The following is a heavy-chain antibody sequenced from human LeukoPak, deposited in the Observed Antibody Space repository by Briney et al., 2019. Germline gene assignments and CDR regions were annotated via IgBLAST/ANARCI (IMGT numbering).Heavy chain of an antibody. J-gene: IGHJ3*02. CDR2: INWNGGST. CDR3: ARGEGAATWGAFDI. V-gene: IGHV3-20*04. CDR1: GFTFDDYG. Sequence: GGSLRLSCAASGFTFDDYGMSWVRQAPGKGLEWVSGINWNGGSTGYADSVKGRLTISRDNAKNSLYLQMNSLRAEDTALYYCARGEGAATWGAFDIWGQGTMVTVSS. D-gene: IGHD2-15*01.